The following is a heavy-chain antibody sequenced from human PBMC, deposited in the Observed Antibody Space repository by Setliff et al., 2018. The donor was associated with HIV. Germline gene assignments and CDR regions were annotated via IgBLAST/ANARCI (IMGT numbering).Heavy chain of an antibody. D-gene: IGHD3-16*01. CDR3: ARGRHAGSGAYSGGFYYFDF. V-gene: IGHV4-4*08. CDR1: GGSMSTYY. CDR2: TYTSGST. J-gene: IGHJ4*02. Sequence: SETLSLTCTVSGGSMSTYYWSWIRQPPGKGLEWIGYTYTSGSTNYNPSLRSRVTISVDTSKNQFSLKLSSVTAADTAVYYCARGRHAGSGAYSGGFYYFDFWGQGALVT.